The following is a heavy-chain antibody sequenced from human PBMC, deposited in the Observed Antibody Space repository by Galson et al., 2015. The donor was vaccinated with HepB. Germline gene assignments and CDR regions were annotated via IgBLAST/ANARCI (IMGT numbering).Heavy chain of an antibody. CDR2: ISAYNGNT. Sequence: SVKVSCKASGYTFTSYGISWVRQAPGQGLEWMGWISAYNGNTNYAQKLQGRVTMTTDTSTSTAYMELRSLRSDDTAVYYCARAWAYYYDSSGPSFDYWGQGTLVTVSS. CDR1: GYTFTSYG. J-gene: IGHJ4*02. D-gene: IGHD3-22*01. CDR3: ARAWAYYYDSSGPSFDY. V-gene: IGHV1-18*01.